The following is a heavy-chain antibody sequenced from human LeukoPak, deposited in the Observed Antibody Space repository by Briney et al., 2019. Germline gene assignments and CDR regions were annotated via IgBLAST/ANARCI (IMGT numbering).Heavy chain of an antibody. CDR2: IMGSGGST. V-gene: IGHV3-23*01. D-gene: IGHD1-26*01. CDR3: AKLTNSGSFEFDY. CDR1: AFTFSSYA. Sequence: QPGGSLRLSCAASAFTFSSYAMSWVRQAPGKGLEWVSAIMGSGGSTYYADSVKGRFTITRDNSKNTLYLQMNSLRAEDTAVYYCAKLTNSGSFEFDYWGQGTLVTVSS. J-gene: IGHJ4*02.